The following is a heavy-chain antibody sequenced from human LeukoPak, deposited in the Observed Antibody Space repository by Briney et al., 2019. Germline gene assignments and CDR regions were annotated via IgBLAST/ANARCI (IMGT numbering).Heavy chain of an antibody. J-gene: IGHJ4*02. Sequence: GGSLRLSCAVSVPSSSSYWVSWVRPAAKKVLGWATNTCIAGSEKSYVESLAARSTISRDNAKSSLFLQMNSLRAEETAVYYCAREAYSGGSCYAYWGQGTLVIASS. V-gene: IGHV3-7*01. D-gene: IGHD2-15*01. CDR1: VPSSSSYW. CDR3: AREAYSGGSCYAY. CDR2: TCIAGSEK.